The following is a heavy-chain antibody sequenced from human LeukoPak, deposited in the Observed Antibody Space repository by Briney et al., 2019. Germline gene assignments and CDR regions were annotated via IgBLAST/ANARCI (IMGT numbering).Heavy chain of an antibody. V-gene: IGHV1-8*01. CDR2: MNPNSGNT. D-gene: IGHD5-18*01. Sequence: GASVKVSCKASGYTFTSYDINWVRQATGQGLEWMGWMNPNSGNTGYAQKFQGRVTMTRDTSISTAYMELSRLRSDDTAVYYCARVEKYGYPTLYYFDYWGQGTLVTVSS. CDR1: GYTFTSYD. CDR3: ARVEKYGYPTLYYFDY. J-gene: IGHJ4*02.